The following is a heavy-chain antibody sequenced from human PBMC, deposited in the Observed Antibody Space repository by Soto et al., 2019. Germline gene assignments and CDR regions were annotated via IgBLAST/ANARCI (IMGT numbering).Heavy chain of an antibody. Sequence: SETLSLTCTVSGGSISSGGYYWSWIRQHPGKGLEWIGEIYHSGSTNYNPSLKSRVTISVDKSKNQFSLKLSSVTAADTAVYYCARMDRIAAGYYYYGMDVWGQGTTVTVS. CDR1: GGSISSGGYY. D-gene: IGHD6-13*01. CDR3: ARMDRIAAGYYYYGMDV. CDR2: IYHSGST. V-gene: IGHV4-31*03. J-gene: IGHJ6*02.